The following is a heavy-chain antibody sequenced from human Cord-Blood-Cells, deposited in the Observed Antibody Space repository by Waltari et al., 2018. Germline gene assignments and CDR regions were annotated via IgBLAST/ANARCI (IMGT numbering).Heavy chain of an antibody. CDR3: AHRRVGWATYYFDY. J-gene: IGHJ4*02. D-gene: IGHD6-19*01. CDR2: IYWDDDK. Sequence: QITLKESGPTLVKPTQTLTLTCTFSGFSLSTSGVGVGWIRQPPGKALQWLALIYWDDDKRYSPSLKSRLTITKDTSKNQVVLTMTNMDPVDTATYYCAHRRVGWATYYFDYWGQGTLVTVSS. V-gene: IGHV2-5*02. CDR1: GFSLSTSGVG.